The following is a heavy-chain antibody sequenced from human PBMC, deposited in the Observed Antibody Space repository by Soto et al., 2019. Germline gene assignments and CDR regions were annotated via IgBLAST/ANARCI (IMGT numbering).Heavy chain of an antibody. V-gene: IGHV3-53*01. CDR1: GFTVSSNY. CDR2: IYSGGST. Sequence: GGSLRLSCAASGFTVSSNYMGWVRQAPGKGLEWVSVIYSGGSTYYADSVKGRFTISRDNSKNTLYLQMNSLRAEDTAVYYCTTRSGTYYYYGMDVWGQGTTVTVSS. CDR3: TTRSGTYYYYGMDV. J-gene: IGHJ6*02. D-gene: IGHD2-15*01.